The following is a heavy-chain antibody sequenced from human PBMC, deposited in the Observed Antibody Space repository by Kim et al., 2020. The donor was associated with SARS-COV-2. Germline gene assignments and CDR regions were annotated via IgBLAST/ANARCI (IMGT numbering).Heavy chain of an antibody. Sequence: ASVKVSCKASGYTFTSYGISWVRQAPGQGLEWMGWISAYNGNTNYAQKLQGRVTMTTDTSTSTAYMELRSLRSDDTAVYYCARDRRIRTIFGVVIKTDNWFDPWGQGTLVTVSS. J-gene: IGHJ5*02. V-gene: IGHV1-18*01. CDR3: ARDRRIRTIFGVVIKTDNWFDP. CDR1: GYTFTSYG. D-gene: IGHD3-3*01. CDR2: ISAYNGNT.